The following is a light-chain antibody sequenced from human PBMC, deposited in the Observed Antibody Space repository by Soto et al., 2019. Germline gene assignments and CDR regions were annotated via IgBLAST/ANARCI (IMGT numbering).Light chain of an antibody. J-gene: IGKJ1*01. CDR2: GTS. CDR1: QTITTY. Sequence: DIQMTQSPSSLSASIGDRVTITCRASQTITTYLNWYQQRPGKAPNLLIYGTSSLQSWVPSRFSGGGSETDFTLTISSRQPYDFGTYYCQQNDKAPWTFGQGTNV. V-gene: IGKV1-39*01. CDR3: QQNDKAPWT.